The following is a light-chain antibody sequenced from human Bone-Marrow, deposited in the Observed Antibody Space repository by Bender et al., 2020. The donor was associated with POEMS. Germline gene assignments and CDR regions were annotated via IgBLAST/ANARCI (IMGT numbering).Light chain of an antibody. CDR2: EVS. CDR1: SSDVGSYNL. V-gene: IGLV2-14*02. CDR3: SSWTSTHVL. Sequence: QSALTQPPSASGSPGQSVTISCTGTSSDVGSYNLVSWYQQHPGKAPKLMIYEVSKRPSGVSNRFSGSKSGNTASLTISGLQAEDEADYYCSSWTSTHVLFGGGTKLTVL. J-gene: IGLJ2*01.